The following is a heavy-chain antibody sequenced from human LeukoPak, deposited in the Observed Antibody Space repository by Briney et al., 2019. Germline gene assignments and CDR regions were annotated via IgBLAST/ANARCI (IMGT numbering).Heavy chain of an antibody. J-gene: IGHJ4*02. V-gene: IGHV3-7*01. CDR1: GFSLSRYW. D-gene: IGHD2/OR15-2a*01. CDR2: IGKDGTGN. Sequence: QTGGSLRLSCAASGFSLSRYWMSWVRQAPGKGLEWVANIGKDGTGNHYVDSVKGRFTISRDNAKDSLYLEMNSLRADDTAVYYCARDLDFYATDYWGQGTLVTGSS. CDR3: ARDLDFYATDY.